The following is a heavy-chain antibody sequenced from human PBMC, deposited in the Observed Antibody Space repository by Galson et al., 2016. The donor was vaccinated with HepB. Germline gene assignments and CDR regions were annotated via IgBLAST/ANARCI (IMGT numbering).Heavy chain of an antibody. D-gene: IGHD5-12*01. CDR2: ISSSSSTT. Sequence: SLRLSCAASGITFSSYSMNWVRQAPGKGLEWVSYISSSSSTTYYADSVKGRFTISRDNAKNSLYLQMNSLRAEDTAVYYCAARGKSGSFDSWGQGTLVTVSS. J-gene: IGHJ4*02. V-gene: IGHV3-48*01. CDR3: AARGKSGSFDS. CDR1: GITFSSYS.